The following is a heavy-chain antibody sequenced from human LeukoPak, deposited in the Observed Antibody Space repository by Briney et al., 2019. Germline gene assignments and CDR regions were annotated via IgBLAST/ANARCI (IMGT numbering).Heavy chain of an antibody. CDR2: ISGSGGST. CDR3: AKDGDTVSGTYYFDMDV. J-gene: IGHJ6*03. D-gene: IGHD1-26*01. V-gene: IGHV3-23*01. CDR1: GFTFRRYG. Sequence: PGGTLRLSCSASGFTFRRYGMSWVRQAPGKGLEWVSSISGSGGSTFYGDSVKGRFTISRDNSKNTLYLQMNSLRAEDTALYYCAKDGDTVSGTYYFDMDVWGKGTTVTISS.